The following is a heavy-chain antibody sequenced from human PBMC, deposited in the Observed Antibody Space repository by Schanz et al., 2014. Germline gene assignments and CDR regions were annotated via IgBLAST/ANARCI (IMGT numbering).Heavy chain of an antibody. D-gene: IGHD2-21*01. Sequence: MQLVESGGGLIQPGGSLRLSCAASGFSFSGYGMHWVRQAPGKGLEWVAYIRFDASAKYYGDSVEGRFTISRDNAKNTLYLQMNSLRPEDTAFYYCAKALGLRPFDYWGQGTLVTVSS. CDR2: IRFDASAK. V-gene: IGHV3-30*02. CDR3: AKALGLRPFDY. J-gene: IGHJ4*02. CDR1: GFSFSGYG.